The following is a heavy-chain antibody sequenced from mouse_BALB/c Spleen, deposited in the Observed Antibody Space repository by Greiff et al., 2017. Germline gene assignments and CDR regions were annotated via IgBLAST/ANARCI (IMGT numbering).Heavy chain of an antibody. CDR3: ARREYGNYGAMDY. J-gene: IGHJ4*01. Sequence: EVQLQQSGPGLVKPSQSLSLTCTVTGYSITSDYAWNWIRQFPGNKLEWMGYISYSGSTSYNPSLKSRISITRDTSKNQFFLQLNSVTTEDTATYYCARREYGNYGAMDYWGQGTSVTVSS. V-gene: IGHV3-2*02. D-gene: IGHD2-10*02. CDR2: ISYSGST. CDR1: GYSITSDYA.